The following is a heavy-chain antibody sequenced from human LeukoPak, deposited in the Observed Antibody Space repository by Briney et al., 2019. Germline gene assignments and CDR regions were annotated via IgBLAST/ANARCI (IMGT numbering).Heavy chain of an antibody. CDR3: ARDDVPYRGTYTPFDV. D-gene: IGHD3-10*02. CDR2: IYISGAT. CDR1: GASISSYY. J-gene: IGHJ4*02. Sequence: PSETLSLTCSVSGASISSYYWSWVRQPAGKGLEWIGRIYISGATKHNPSLKSRVTMSVDTSKNQFSLRPTSVTAADTAVYFCARDDVPYRGTYTPFDVWGQGTLVTVSS. V-gene: IGHV4-4*07.